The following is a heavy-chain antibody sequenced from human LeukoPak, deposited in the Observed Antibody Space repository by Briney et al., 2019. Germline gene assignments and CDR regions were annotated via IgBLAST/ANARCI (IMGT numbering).Heavy chain of an antibody. CDR1: GGSMTNSY. J-gene: IGHJ2*01. CDR3: ARGQEGVYWYFDV. V-gene: IGHV4-59*01. Sequence: SETLSLTCTVSGGSMTNSYWNWVRQPPGKALEWIGYVYFSGSTNSNPSLMSRVTMSVDTAKNQFSLHLGSVTAADTAVYYCARGQEGVYWYFDVWGRGALVTVSS. D-gene: IGHD3-16*01. CDR2: VYFSGST.